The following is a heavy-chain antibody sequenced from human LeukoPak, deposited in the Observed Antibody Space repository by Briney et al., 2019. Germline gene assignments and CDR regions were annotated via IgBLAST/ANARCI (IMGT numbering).Heavy chain of an antibody. CDR2: ISSSSSTI. CDR1: GFTFSSYG. J-gene: IGHJ1*01. Sequence: GGSLRLSCAASGFTFSSYGMHWVRQAPGKGLEWVSSISSSSSTIYYADSVKGRFTISRDNAKNSLYLQMNSLRAEDTAVYYCARIYCSSTSCYNYFQHWGQGTLVTVSS. D-gene: IGHD2-2*02. CDR3: ARIYCSSTSCYNYFQH. V-gene: IGHV3-48*01.